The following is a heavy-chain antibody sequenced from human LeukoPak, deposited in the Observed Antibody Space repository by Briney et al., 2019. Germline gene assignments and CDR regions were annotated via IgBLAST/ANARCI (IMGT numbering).Heavy chain of an antibody. CDR2: IKEDGSEK. V-gene: IGHV3-7*03. J-gene: IGHJ4*02. Sequence: GGSLRLSCAASGFTFNRDWTAWVRQAPGKGLEWVANIKEDGSEKNYVDSVKGRFTISRDQSKNTLFLQMNNLRVEDTAVYYCTRDPVTYCGGDCWGQGTLVTVSS. D-gene: IGHD2-21*01. CDR3: TRDPVTYCGGDC. CDR1: GFTFNRDW.